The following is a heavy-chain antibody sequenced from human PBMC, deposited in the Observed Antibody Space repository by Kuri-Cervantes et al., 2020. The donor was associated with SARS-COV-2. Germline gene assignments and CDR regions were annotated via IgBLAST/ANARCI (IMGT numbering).Heavy chain of an antibody. CDR3: ARHSQGYYYYYMDV. J-gene: IGHJ6*03. CDR1: GGSISSGSYY. Sequence: SETLSLTCTVSGGSISSGSYYWSWIRQPAGKGLEWIGYIYTSGSTNYNPSLKSRVTISVDTSKNQFSLKLSSVTAADTAVYYCARHSQGYYYYYMDVWGKGTTVTVSS. CDR2: IYTSGST. V-gene: IGHV4-61*09. D-gene: IGHD2-21*01.